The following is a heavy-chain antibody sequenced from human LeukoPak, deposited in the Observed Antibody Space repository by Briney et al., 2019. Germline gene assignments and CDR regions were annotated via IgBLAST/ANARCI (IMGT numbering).Heavy chain of an antibody. J-gene: IGHJ4*02. CDR2: ISAYNGNT. V-gene: IGHV1-18*01. CDR1: GYTFTSYG. D-gene: IGHD1-26*01. Sequence: GASVKVSCKASGYTFTSYGISWVRQAPGQRLEWMGWISAYNGNTNYAQKLQGRVTMTTDTSTSIAYMELRSLRSDDTAVYYCARGGVEGIVGATTYGYWGQGTLVTVSS. CDR3: ARGGVEGIVGATTYGY.